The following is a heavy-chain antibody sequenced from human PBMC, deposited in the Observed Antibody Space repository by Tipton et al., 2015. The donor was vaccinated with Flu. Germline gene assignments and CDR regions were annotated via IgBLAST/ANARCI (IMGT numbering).Heavy chain of an antibody. Sequence: SLRLSCAASGFTFDDYTMHWVRQAPGKGLEWVSGISWNTGNIGYADSVKGRFTISRDNAKNSLYLQMSSLRAEDTAVYYCARAVGSSSSYWGQGTLVTVSS. CDR3: ARAVGSSSSY. CDR1: GFTFDDYT. CDR2: ISWNTGNI. V-gene: IGHV3-9*01. J-gene: IGHJ4*02. D-gene: IGHD6-6*01.